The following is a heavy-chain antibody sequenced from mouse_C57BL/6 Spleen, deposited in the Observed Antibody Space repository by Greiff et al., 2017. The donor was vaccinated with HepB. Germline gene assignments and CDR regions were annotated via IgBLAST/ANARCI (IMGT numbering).Heavy chain of an antibody. CDR1: GYTFTDYY. Sequence: EVQLQQSGPELVKPGASVKISCKASGYTFTDYYMNWVKQSHGKSLEWIGDINPNNGGTSYNQKFKGKATLTVDKSSSTAYMELRSLTSEDSAVYYCASPDSYDYGGDWYFDVWGTGTTVTVSS. CDR2: INPNNGGT. V-gene: IGHV1-26*01. D-gene: IGHD2-4*01. J-gene: IGHJ1*03. CDR3: ASPDSYDYGGDWYFDV.